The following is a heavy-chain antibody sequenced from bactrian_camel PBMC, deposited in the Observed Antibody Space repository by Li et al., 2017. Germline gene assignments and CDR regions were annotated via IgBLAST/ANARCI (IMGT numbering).Heavy chain of an antibody. CDR2: IAPSTGST. D-gene: IGHD6*01. CDR3: AADLGWCGSAPLQREFRN. V-gene: IGHV3S1*01. CDR1: GYIYSWYC. J-gene: IGHJ4*01. Sequence: HVQLVESGGGSVQAGGSLRLSCAASGYIYSWYCMAWFRQAPGKQREGVAAIAPSTGSTYYDDSIKGRFTVSHVNSNNTLHLQMNSLKPEDTAVYYCAADLGWCGSAPLQREFRNWGQGTQVTVS.